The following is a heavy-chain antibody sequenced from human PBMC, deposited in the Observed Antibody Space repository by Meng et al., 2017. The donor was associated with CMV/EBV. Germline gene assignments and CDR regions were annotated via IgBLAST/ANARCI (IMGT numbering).Heavy chain of an antibody. CDR2: IIPIFGTA. Sequence: QVQLVQSGAEVKKPGSSVKVSCKASGGTFSSYAISWVRQAPGQGLEWMGGIIPIFGTANYAQKLQGRVTMTTDTSTSTAYMELRSLRSDDTAVYYCATDILTHFDYWGQGTLVTVSS. D-gene: IGHD3-9*01. CDR3: ATDILTHFDY. V-gene: IGHV1-69*05. J-gene: IGHJ4*02. CDR1: GGTFSSYA.